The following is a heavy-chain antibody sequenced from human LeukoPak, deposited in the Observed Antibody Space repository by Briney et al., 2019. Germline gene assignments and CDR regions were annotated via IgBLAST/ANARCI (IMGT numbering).Heavy chain of an antibody. CDR2: TYYRSKWFS. CDR1: GDSVSSNSAT. CDR3: ARESGGRYAFDN. D-gene: IGHD3-10*01. J-gene: IGHJ3*02. Sequence: SQTLSLTCAISGDSVSSNSATWNGIRQSPSRGLEWLGRTYYRSKWFSDYAVSVKSRMTINPDTSKNQFSLQLNSVTPEDTALYYCARESGGRYAFDNWGQGTMVTVSS. V-gene: IGHV6-1*01.